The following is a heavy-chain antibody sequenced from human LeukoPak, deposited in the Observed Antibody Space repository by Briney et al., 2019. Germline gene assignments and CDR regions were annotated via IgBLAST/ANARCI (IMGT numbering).Heavy chain of an antibody. CDR1: GGSITGYH. CDR3: ARRADYFSTTGYDKFDY. D-gene: IGHD3-9*01. Sequence: SETLSLTCTVSGGSITGYHWSWIRQPPGKGLEWIGYLYYSGGTDYNRSLKSRVTMSVDTSKNQFSLKLRFVTAADTAVYYCARRADYFSTTGYDKFDYWGQGSLVTVSS. V-gene: IGHV4-59*08. J-gene: IGHJ4*02. CDR2: LYYSGGT.